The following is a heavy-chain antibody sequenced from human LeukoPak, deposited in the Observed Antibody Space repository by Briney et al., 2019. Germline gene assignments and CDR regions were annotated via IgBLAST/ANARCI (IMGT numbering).Heavy chain of an antibody. V-gene: IGHV1-2*02. J-gene: IGHJ4*02. Sequence: ASVKVSCKASGYTFIGYYMHWVRQAPGQGLEWMGWINPNSGGTSYAQKFQGRVTVTRDTSISTAYMELSRLRSDDTAVYYCAREPGDGGYDNFDYWGQGTLVTVSS. CDR3: AREPGDGGYDNFDY. CDR2: INPNSGGT. CDR1: GYTFIGYY. D-gene: IGHD5-12*01.